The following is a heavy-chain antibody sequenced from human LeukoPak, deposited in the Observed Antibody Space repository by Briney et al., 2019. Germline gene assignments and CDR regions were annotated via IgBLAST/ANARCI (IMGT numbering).Heavy chain of an antibody. V-gene: IGHV3-30-3*01. D-gene: IGHD3-10*01. CDR1: GFTFSSYA. J-gene: IGHJ4*02. CDR3: ARDQLLWFGEPRGVFDY. Sequence: GGSLRLSCAASGFTFSSYAMHWVRQAPGKGLEWVAVISYDGSNKYYADSVKGRFTISRDNSKNTLYLQMNSLRAEDTAVYYCARDQLLWFGEPRGVFDYWGQGTLVTVSS. CDR2: ISYDGSNK.